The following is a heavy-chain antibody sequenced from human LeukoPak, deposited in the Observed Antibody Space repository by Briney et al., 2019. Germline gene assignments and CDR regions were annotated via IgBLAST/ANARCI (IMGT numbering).Heavy chain of an antibody. J-gene: IGHJ4*02. Sequence: GESLKTSCKGSGYSFTYYWIGLVRQVPGKGLGLLGIIYPGESDTRYSPSFQGQVTISVDKSISTAYLQWSSLKASDTAMYYCARPLSGSSELDYWGQGTLVTVSS. CDR3: ARPLSGSSELDY. V-gene: IGHV5-51*01. D-gene: IGHD6-13*01. CDR1: GYSFTYYW. CDR2: IYPGESDT.